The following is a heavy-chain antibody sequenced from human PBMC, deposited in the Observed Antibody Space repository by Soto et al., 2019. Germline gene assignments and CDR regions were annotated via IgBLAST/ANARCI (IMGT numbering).Heavy chain of an antibody. D-gene: IGHD3-3*01. V-gene: IGHV3-48*01. CDR2: ISSSSSTI. CDR1: GFTFSSYS. CDR3: ARGGRFLEWLYYFDY. Sequence: HPGGSLRLSCAASGFTFSSYSMNWVRQAPGKGLEWVSYISSSSSTIYYADSVKGRFTISRDNAKNSLYLQMNSLRAEDTAVYYCARGGRFLEWLYYFDYWGQGTLVTVS. J-gene: IGHJ4*02.